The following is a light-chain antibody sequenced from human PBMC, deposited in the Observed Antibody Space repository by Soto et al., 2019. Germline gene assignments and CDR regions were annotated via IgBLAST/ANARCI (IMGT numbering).Light chain of an antibody. CDR1: SSDVGGYNY. J-gene: IGLJ1*01. Sequence: QSALTQPASVSGSPGQSITISCTGTSSDVGGYNYVSWYQQHPGKAPKLMIYEVSNRPSGVSNRFSGSKSGNTAYLTISGLQAEDEADFCCSFYTSRVYVFGTGTKVTVL. CDR2: EVS. CDR3: SFYTSRVYV. V-gene: IGLV2-14*01.